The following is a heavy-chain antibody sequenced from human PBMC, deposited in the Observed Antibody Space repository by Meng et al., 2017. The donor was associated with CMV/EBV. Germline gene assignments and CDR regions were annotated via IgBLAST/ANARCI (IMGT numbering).Heavy chain of an antibody. Sequence: GTLKISCAASRFTFSDYYMSWMRQAPGKGLEWVSYISSSGSTMYYADSVKGRFTISRDNAKNSLYLQMNSLRAEDTAVYYCARDTHRNSHTPVDYWGQGTLVTVSS. CDR2: ISSSGSTM. CDR3: ARDTHRNSHTPVDY. D-gene: IGHD2-2*02. J-gene: IGHJ4*02. V-gene: IGHV3-11*01. CDR1: RFTFSDYY.